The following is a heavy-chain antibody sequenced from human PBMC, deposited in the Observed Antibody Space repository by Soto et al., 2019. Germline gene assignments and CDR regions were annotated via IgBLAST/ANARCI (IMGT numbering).Heavy chain of an antibody. CDR1: GGSISSSNW. V-gene: IGHV4-4*02. Sequence: PSETLSLTCAVSGGSISSSNWRSWVRQPPGKGLEWIGEIYHSGSTNYNPSLKSRVTISVDKSKNQFSLKLSSVTAADTAVYYCARDRGSSSSHPSYYYYYGMDVWGQGTTVTVSS. CDR2: IYHSGST. CDR3: ARDRGSSSSHPSYYYYYGMDV. D-gene: IGHD6-13*01. J-gene: IGHJ6*02.